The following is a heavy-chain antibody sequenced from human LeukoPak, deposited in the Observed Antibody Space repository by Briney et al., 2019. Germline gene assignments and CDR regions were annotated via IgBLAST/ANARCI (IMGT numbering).Heavy chain of an antibody. CDR2: ISSSSSYI. CDR1: GFTFSSYS. J-gene: IGHJ4*02. CDR3: AKENYGYSSSWYDY. Sequence: GGSLRLSCAASGFTFSSYSMNWVRQAPGKGLEWVSSISSSSSYIYYADSVKGRFTISRDNSKNTLYLQMNSLRAEDTAVYYCAKENYGYSSSWYDYWGQGTLVTVSS. V-gene: IGHV3-21*04. D-gene: IGHD6-13*01.